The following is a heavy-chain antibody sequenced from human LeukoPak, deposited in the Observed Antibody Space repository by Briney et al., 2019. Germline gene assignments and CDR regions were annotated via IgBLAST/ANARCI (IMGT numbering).Heavy chain of an antibody. D-gene: IGHD6-6*01. CDR3: AEDRAVPFGAARPVHWFDP. V-gene: IGHV3-23*01. Sequence: GGSLRLSCAASGFTFSSYAMSWVRQAPGKGLEWVSAISGSGGSTYYADSVKGRFTISRDNSKNTLYLQMNSLRAEDTAVYYCAEDRAVPFGAARPVHWFDPWGQGTLVTVSS. CDR1: GFTFSSYA. J-gene: IGHJ5*02. CDR2: ISGSGGST.